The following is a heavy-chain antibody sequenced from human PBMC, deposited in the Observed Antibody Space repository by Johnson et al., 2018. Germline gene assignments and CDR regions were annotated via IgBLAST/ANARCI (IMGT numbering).Heavy chain of an antibody. CDR1: GYSFNTFW. V-gene: IGHV5-51*01. Sequence: VQLVQSGAEVRKPGESLKISCKGSGYSFNTFWIAWVRQMPGKGLEWMGIIYSGDSNTTYSPPFQGQVPIPAHRSINTAYLQWSGRKASDTSMYYCPSHTSQSQLNDAFEFWGQGKMVTVSS. J-gene: IGHJ3*01. CDR2: IYSGDSNT. CDR3: PSHTSQSQLNDAFEF. D-gene: IGHD5-24*01.